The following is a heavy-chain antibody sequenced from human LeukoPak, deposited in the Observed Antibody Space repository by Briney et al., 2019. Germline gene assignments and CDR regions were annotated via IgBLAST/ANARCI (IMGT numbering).Heavy chain of an antibody. D-gene: IGHD3-16*01. J-gene: IGHJ4*02. Sequence: GGSLRLSCAASGFTFRSYGMSWVRQAPGKGLEWVSSLSGSGGSTYYADSVKGRFTISRDNSKNTLFLHMNSLRAEDTAVYYCAKALGGYNFDYWGQGTLVTVSS. CDR1: GFTFRSYG. V-gene: IGHV3-23*01. CDR2: LSGSGGST. CDR3: AKALGGYNFDY.